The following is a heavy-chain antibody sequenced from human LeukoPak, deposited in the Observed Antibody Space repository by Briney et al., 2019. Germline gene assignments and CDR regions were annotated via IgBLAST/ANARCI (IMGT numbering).Heavy chain of an antibody. CDR1: GFTFSRSW. J-gene: IGHJ3*02. V-gene: IGHV3-74*01. CDR3: AKELTERWLIDAFDI. D-gene: IGHD6-19*01. Sequence: GGSLRLSCAASGFTFSRSWMHWVRQAPGKGLVWVSRINDDGSTTSYADSVKGRFTISRDNSKNTLYLQMNSLRAEDTAIYYCAKELTERWLIDAFDIWGQGTVVTVSS. CDR2: INDDGSTT.